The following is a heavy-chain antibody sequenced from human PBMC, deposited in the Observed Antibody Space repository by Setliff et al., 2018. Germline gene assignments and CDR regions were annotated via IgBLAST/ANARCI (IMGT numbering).Heavy chain of an antibody. CDR3: ARTSGSGSSLLPNFSDP. CDR1: GYSISSGYY. D-gene: IGHD3-10*01. J-gene: IGHJ5*02. V-gene: IGHV4-38-2*01. CDR2: IYHSGST. Sequence: SETLSLTCAVSGYSISSGYYWGWIRQPPGKGLEWIGIIYHSGSTYYNPSLKSRVAISVDTSKNQFSLKLSSVTAADTAVYYCARTSGSGSSLLPNFSDPWGQGTLVTVSS.